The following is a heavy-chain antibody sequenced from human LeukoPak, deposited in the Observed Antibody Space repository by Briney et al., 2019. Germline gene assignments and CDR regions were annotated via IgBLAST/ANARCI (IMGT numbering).Heavy chain of an antibody. D-gene: IGHD3-10*01. CDR3: ARALYMVRGDNWFDP. CDR1: GFTFSSYW. Sequence: GGSLRPSCAASGFTFSSYWMHWVRQAPGKGLVYVSRINSDGSYTSYADSVKGRFTISRDNAKNTLYLQMNSLRADDTAVYYCARALYMVRGDNWFDPWGQGTLVTVSS. V-gene: IGHV3-74*01. J-gene: IGHJ5*02. CDR2: INSDGSYT.